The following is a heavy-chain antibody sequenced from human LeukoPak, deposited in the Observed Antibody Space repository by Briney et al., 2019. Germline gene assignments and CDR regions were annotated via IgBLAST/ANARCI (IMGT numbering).Heavy chain of an antibody. D-gene: IGHD6-19*01. Sequence: GGSLRLSCAASGFTFSGSAMHWVRQASGKGLEWVGRIRSKANSYATAYAASVKGRFTISRDDSKNTAYQQMNSLKTEDTAVYYCTRSSVAGHLNYWGQGTLVTVSS. CDR2: IRSKANSYAT. CDR1: GFTFSGSA. J-gene: IGHJ4*02. CDR3: TRSSVAGHLNY. V-gene: IGHV3-73*01.